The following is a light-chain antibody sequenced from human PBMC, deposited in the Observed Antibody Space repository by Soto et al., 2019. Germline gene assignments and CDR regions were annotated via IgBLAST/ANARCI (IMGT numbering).Light chain of an antibody. J-gene: IGKJ5*01. CDR2: DAS. V-gene: IGKV1-5*01. Sequence: DIPMTQSPSTLSASVRDRVTITCRASQSISSWLAWYQQKPGTAPKLLIYDASSLESGVPSRFSGGGSGTELTITISSLEPDDCETYYCQQYYTNPYTFGQGTRLEIK. CDR3: QQYYTNPYT. CDR1: QSISSW.